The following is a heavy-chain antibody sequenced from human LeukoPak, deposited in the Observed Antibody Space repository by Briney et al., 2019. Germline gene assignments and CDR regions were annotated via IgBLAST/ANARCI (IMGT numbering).Heavy chain of an antibody. CDR1: GFTFSSYG. CDR3: ASGGADDAFDI. D-gene: IGHD1-26*01. CDR2: IWYDGSNK. Sequence: GGSLRLSCAASGFTFSSYGMHWVRPAPGKGLEWVAVIWYDGSNKYYADSVKGRFAISRDNSKNTLYLQMNSLRAEDTAVYYCASGGADDAFDIWGQGTMVTVSS. V-gene: IGHV3-33*01. J-gene: IGHJ3*02.